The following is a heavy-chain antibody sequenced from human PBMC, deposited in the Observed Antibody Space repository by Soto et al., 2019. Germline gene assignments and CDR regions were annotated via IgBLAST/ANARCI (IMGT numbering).Heavy chain of an antibody. Sequence: ASVKVSCKASGYTFTNYDIKWVRQATGQGLEWIGWMNTNSGSTGYAQKFQGRVTMTRDTSINTAYMELSSLRSEDTALYYFALGTFCSCGSCSWRENDDWGQGSLVTVSS. CDR1: GYTFTNYD. D-gene: IGHD2-15*01. J-gene: IGHJ4*02. V-gene: IGHV1-8*01. CDR2: MNTNSGST. CDR3: ALGTFCSCGSCSWRENDD.